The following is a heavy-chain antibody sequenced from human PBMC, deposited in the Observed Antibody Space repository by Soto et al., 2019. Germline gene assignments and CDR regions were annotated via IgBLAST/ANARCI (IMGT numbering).Heavy chain of an antibody. Sequence: LSLTCAVSGYSISTGYYWDWIRQPPGKGLEWIGSIYHSENTYYNPSLKSRVTISADTSKNQFSLRLSSVTAADTAVYYCARNLNYGLDVWGPGTTVTAP. CDR1: GYSISTGYY. V-gene: IGHV4-38-2*01. J-gene: IGHJ6*02. CDR2: IYHSENT. CDR3: ARNLNYGLDV.